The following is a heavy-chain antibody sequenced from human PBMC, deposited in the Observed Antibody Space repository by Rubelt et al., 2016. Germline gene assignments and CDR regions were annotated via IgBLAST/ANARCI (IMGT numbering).Heavy chain of an antibody. D-gene: IGHD6-19*01. Sequence: EVQLLESGGGLVQPGGSLRLSCAASGFSFSSYAMSWVRQAPGKGLEWVSAISGSGGSPYYADSVKGRFTISRDNSKNALYLQMNSLGAEDTAVYYCAKAQWLVWGWFDPWGQGTLVTVSS. CDR2: ISGSGGSP. CDR1: GFSFSSYA. V-gene: IGHV3-23*01. CDR3: AKAQWLVWGWFDP. J-gene: IGHJ5*02.